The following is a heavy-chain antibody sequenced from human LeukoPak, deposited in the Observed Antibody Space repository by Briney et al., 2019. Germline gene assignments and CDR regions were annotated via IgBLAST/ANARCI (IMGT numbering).Heavy chain of an antibody. CDR2: IWYDGSNK. V-gene: IGHV3-33*06. J-gene: IGHJ4*02. CDR3: AKEFEYSSSPLDY. D-gene: IGHD6-6*01. CDR1: GFTFSSYG. Sequence: PGGSLRLSCAASGFTFSSYGMHWVRQAPGKGLEWVAVIWYDGSNKYYADSVKGRFTISRDNSKNTLYLQMNSLRAEDTAVYYCAKEFEYSSSPLDYWGQGTLVTVSS.